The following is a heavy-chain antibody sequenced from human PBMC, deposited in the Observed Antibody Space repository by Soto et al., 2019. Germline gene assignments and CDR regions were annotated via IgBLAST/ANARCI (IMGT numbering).Heavy chain of an antibody. CDR1: GYTFTSYG. V-gene: IGHV1-18*01. CDR2: SSVYNGNT. Sequence: QVQLVQSGAEVKKPGASVKVSCKASGYTFTSYGISWVRQAPEQGLGGRGWSSVYNGNTNKAQKLQGRVTMTTDPAASTAYMELRSLRSADTAVYYCARSSPDYGAPGPWGQGTLVTVSS. CDR3: ARSSPDYGAPGP. J-gene: IGHJ5*02. D-gene: IGHD4-17*01.